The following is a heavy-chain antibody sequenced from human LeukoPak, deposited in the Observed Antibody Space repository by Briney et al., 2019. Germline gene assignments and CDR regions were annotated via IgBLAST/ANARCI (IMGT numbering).Heavy chain of an antibody. CDR2: ISWNSGSI. J-gene: IGHJ6*03. V-gene: IGHV3-9*01. CDR1: GFTFDDYA. Sequence: GRSLRLSCAASGFTFDDYAMHWVRRAPGKGLEWVSGISWNSGSIGYADSVKGRFTISGDNAKNSLYLQMNSLRAEDTALYYCAKDRSGRSSYYYYMDVWGKGTTVTVSS. CDR3: AKDRSGRSSYYYYMDV. D-gene: IGHD6-25*01.